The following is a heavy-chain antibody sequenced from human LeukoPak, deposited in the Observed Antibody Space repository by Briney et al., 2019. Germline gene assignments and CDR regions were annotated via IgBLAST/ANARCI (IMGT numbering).Heavy chain of an antibody. CDR1: GFTFSSYW. V-gene: IGHV3-7*01. CDR3: ARESRITIFGVVLNWFDP. Sequence: GGPLRLSCAASGFTFSSYWMSWVRQAPGKGLEWVANIKQDGSEKYYVDSVKGRFTISRDNAKNSLYLQMNSLRAEDTAVYYCARESRITIFGVVLNWFDPWGQGTLVTVSS. J-gene: IGHJ5*02. D-gene: IGHD3-3*01. CDR2: IKQDGSEK.